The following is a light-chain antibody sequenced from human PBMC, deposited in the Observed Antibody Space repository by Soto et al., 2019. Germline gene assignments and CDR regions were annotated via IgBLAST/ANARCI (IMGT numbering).Light chain of an antibody. CDR2: LNSDGSH. CDR3: QTWGSGTVV. V-gene: IGLV4-69*01. J-gene: IGLJ2*01. CDR1: SGHSSYA. Sequence: QSVLTQSPSASASLGASVKLTCTLSSGHSSYAIAWHQQQPEKGPRYLMKLNSDGSHSKGDGIPDRFSGSSSGAERYLTISSLQSEDEADYYCQTWGSGTVVLGGGTKLTGL.